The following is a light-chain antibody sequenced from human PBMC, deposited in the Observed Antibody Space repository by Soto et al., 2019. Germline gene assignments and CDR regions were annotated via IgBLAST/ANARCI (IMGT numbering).Light chain of an antibody. V-gene: IGKV1-6*01. CDR1: QGIRDD. CDR2: SAS. Sequence: AIQMTQSPSSLSASVGDRITITCRASQGIRDDLNWYQQRPGKAPKLLIFSASSLQSGVPSRFSGSGSGTDFTLTITGLLPEDSAIYYCQQADTFPITFGQGTRLEIK. CDR3: QQADTFPIT. J-gene: IGKJ5*01.